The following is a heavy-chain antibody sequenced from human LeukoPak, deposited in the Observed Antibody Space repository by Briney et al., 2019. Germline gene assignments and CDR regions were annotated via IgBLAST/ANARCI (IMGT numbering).Heavy chain of an antibody. Sequence: ASETLSLTCTVSGGSISSSSYYWGWIRQPPGKGLEWIGSIFYSGSTYYNPSLKSRVTISVDTSKSQFSLKLSSVTAADTAVYYCARHGSLRGHMGYWGQGTLVTVSS. CDR1: GGSISSSSYY. CDR2: IFYSGST. V-gene: IGHV4-39*01. J-gene: IGHJ4*02. CDR3: ARHGSLRGHMGY. D-gene: IGHD2-2*03.